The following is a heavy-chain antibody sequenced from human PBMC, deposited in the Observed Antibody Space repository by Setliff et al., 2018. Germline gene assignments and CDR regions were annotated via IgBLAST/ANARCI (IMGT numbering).Heavy chain of an antibody. J-gene: IGHJ4*02. D-gene: IGHD1-26*01. CDR1: GFTLRTYN. CDR2: ISSTSYTI. V-gene: IGHV3-48*01. CDR3: ARDWEQRGYYFDY. Sequence: GGSLRLSCAAFGFTLRTYNMHWVRHAPGKGLEWVSSISSTSYTIYYADSVKGRFTISRDNAKNSLHLQMNSLRAEDTAVYYCARDWEQRGYYFDYWGQGTLVTVSS.